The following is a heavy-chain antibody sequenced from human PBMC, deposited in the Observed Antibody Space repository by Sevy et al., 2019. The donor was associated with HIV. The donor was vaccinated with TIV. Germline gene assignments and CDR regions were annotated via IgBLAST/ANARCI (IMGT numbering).Heavy chain of an antibody. V-gene: IGHV4-39*01. CDR3: ARHTIRQLKGSYSFDP. Sequence: SETLSLTCTVSGGSISSSSYYWDWIRQPPGKGLEWIGSIYYSGSTYYNPSLKSRVTISVDTSKNQFSLKLSSVTAADTAVYYCARHTIRQLKGSYSFDPWGQGTLVTVSS. D-gene: IGHD3-10*01. CDR1: GGSISSSSYY. J-gene: IGHJ5*02. CDR2: IYYSGST.